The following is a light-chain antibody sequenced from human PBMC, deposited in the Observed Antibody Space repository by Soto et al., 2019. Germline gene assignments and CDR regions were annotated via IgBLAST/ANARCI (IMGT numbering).Light chain of an antibody. CDR3: CSHVGATTYV. CDR1: SSTVGGFNV. Sequence: QSVLTQPASVSGSPGQSITISFTGTSSTVGGFNVVSWYQQHPGKAPKVIIYEGIKRPSGVSNRFSGSNSGSTASLTISGLQAEDEADYYCCSHVGATTYVFGTGTKVTVL. CDR2: EGI. J-gene: IGLJ1*01. V-gene: IGLV2-23*01.